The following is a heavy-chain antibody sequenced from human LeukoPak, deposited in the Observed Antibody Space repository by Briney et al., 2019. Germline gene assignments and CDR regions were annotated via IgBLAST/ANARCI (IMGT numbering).Heavy chain of an antibody. CDR2: ISRVSTYI. J-gene: IGHJ6*03. CDR3: AREGGDGDYYYYMDV. CDR1: GFTFTDYS. Sequence: TGGSLRLSCSASGFTFTDYSMSWVRQAPGKGLEWVSIISRVSTYIYYADSVKGRFTVSRDNAKSSLYLQMTSLRAEDTAVYFCAREGGDGDYYYYMDVWGKGTTVTVSS. D-gene: IGHD2-21*02. V-gene: IGHV3-21*01.